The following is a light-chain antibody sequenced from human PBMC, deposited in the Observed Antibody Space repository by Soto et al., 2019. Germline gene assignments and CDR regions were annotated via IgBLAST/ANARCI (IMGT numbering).Light chain of an antibody. CDR2: EVS. CDR3: SSCSSCSARSARV. J-gene: IGLJ1*01. V-gene: IGLV2-14*01. Sequence: QSALTQPASVSGSPGPSITISCTGTSSDVGDYNYVSWYQQHPGKAPKLMIYEVSNRPSGVSNRFSGSKSGDTASLTISGLQAEDEADYYCSSCSSCSARSARVFGTGTKVTVL. CDR1: SSDVGDYNY.